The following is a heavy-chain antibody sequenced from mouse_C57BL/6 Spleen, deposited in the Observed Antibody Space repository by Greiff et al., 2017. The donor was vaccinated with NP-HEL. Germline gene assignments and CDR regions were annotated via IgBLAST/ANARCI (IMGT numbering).Heavy chain of an antibody. Sequence: QVQLQQPGAELVKPGASVKLSCKASGYTFTSYWMQWVKQRPGQGLEWIGEIDPSDSYTNYNQKFKGKATLTVDTSSSTAYMQLSSLTSEDSSVSYCARGTTVEVLDYWGKGTTLTVAS. J-gene: IGHJ2*01. CDR1: GYTFTSYW. D-gene: IGHD1-1*01. CDR3: ARGTTVEVLDY. CDR2: IDPSDSYT. V-gene: IGHV1-50*01.